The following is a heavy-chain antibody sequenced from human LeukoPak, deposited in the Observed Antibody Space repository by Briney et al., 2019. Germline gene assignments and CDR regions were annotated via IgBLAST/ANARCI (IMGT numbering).Heavy chain of an antibody. CDR3: ARVPLYGGNFPNFDY. D-gene: IGHD4-23*01. V-gene: IGHV3-30-3*01. J-gene: IGHJ4*02. CDR2: ISYDGSNE. CDR1: GFTFSSYA. Sequence: PGGSLRLSCAASGFTFSSYAMPWVRQAPGKGLEWVAVISYDGSNEYYADSVKGRFTISRDNSKNTLYLQMNSLRAEDTAVYYCARVPLYGGNFPNFDYWGQGTLVTVSS.